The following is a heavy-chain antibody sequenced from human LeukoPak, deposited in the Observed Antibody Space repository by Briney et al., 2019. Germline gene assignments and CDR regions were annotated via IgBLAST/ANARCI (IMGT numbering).Heavy chain of an antibody. D-gene: IGHD1-7*01. V-gene: IGHV3-30*04. Sequence: GGSLRLSCAASGFTFNSYAMHWVRQAPGKGLEWVAVISYDGSNKYYADSVKGRFTISRDNSKNTLYLQMNSLRAEDTAVYYCARDGSGLYNWNFSWFDPWGQGTLVTVSS. CDR1: GFTFNSYA. CDR2: ISYDGSNK. CDR3: ARDGSGLYNWNFSWFDP. J-gene: IGHJ5*02.